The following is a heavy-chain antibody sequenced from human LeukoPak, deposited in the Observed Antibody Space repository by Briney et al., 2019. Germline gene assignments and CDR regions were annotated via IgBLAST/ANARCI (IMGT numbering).Heavy chain of an antibody. CDR2: ISSSSSYI. D-gene: IGHD1-26*01. J-gene: IGHJ5*02. Sequence: GGSLRLSCAAPGFTFSSYSMNWVRQAPGKGLEWVSSISSSSSYIYYADSVKGRFTISRDNAKNSLYLQMNSLRAEDTAVYYCARDLESGSSGWFDPWGQGTLVTVSS. CDR1: GFTFSSYS. CDR3: ARDLESGSSGWFDP. V-gene: IGHV3-21*01.